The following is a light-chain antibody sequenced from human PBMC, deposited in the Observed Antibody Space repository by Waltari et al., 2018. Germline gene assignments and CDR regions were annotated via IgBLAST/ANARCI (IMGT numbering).Light chain of an antibody. CDR3: NSRDSSGNHFYV. J-gene: IGLJ1*01. V-gene: IGLV3-19*01. Sequence: SSELTQDPAVSVALGQTVRITCQGDSLRSFYASWYQQKPGQATVLVVYGKNNRPSGIPDRFSGSNSGNTASLTITGAQAEDEADYYCNSRDSSGNHFYVFGTGTKVSVL. CDR1: SLRSFY. CDR2: GKN.